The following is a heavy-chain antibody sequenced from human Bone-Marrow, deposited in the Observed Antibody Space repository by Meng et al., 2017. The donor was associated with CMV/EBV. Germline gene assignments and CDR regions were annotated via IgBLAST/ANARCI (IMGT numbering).Heavy chain of an antibody. V-gene: IGHV3-30-3*01. CDR3: ARDGCSSTSCYVVY. J-gene: IGHJ4*02. CDR2: ISYDGSNK. Sequence: GESLKISCAASGFTFSSYAMHWVRQAPGKGLEWVAVISYDGSNKYYADSVKGRFTISRDNSKNTLYLQMNSLRAEDTAVYYCARDGCSSTSCYVVYWGQGPLVTVSS. CDR1: GFTFSSYA. D-gene: IGHD2-2*01.